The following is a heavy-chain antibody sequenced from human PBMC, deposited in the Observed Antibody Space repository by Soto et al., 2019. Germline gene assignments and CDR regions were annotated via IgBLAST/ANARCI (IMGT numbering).Heavy chain of an antibody. CDR3: ARGGDCGTTTCYGRASDQ. CDR2: ISAYNGNT. CDR1: GYTFTSYA. Sequence: ASVKVSCKASGYTFTSYAISWVRQAPGQGLEWMGWISAYNGNTNYAQKLQGRVTMTTDTSTSTAYMELRSLRSDDTAVYYCARGGDCGTTTCYGRASDQWGQGTLVTVSS. V-gene: IGHV1-18*01. J-gene: IGHJ4*02. D-gene: IGHD2-2*03.